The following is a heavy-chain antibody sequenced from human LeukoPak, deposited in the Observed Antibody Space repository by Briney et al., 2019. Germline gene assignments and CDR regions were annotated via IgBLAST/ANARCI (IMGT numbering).Heavy chain of an antibody. D-gene: IGHD6-19*01. CDR1: GGTFSSYA. Sequence: SVKVSCKASGGTFSSYAISWVRQAPGQGLEWMGGIIPIFGTANYAQKFQGRVTITADESTNTAYMELSSLRSEDTAVYYCARSTVAGNAGYFQHWGQGTLVTVSS. V-gene: IGHV1-69*13. CDR2: IIPIFGTA. J-gene: IGHJ1*01. CDR3: ARSTVAGNAGYFQH.